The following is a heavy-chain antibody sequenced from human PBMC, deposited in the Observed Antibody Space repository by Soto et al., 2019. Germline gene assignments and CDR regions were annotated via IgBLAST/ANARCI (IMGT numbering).Heavy chain of an antibody. CDR1: GGSISSYY. CDR3: ARDIWGGCSGGSCYSDYYYYYMDV. Sequence: SETLSLTCTVSGGSISSYYWSWIRQPPGKGLEWIGYIYYSGSTNYNPSLKSRVTISVDTSKNQFSLKLSSVTAADTAVYYCARDIWGGCSGGSCYSDYYYYYMDVWGKGTTVTVSS. CDR2: IYYSGST. V-gene: IGHV4-59*01. D-gene: IGHD2-15*01. J-gene: IGHJ6*03.